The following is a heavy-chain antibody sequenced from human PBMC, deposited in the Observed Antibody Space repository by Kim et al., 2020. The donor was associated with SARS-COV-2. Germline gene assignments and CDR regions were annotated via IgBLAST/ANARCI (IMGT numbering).Heavy chain of an antibody. J-gene: IGHJ4*02. CDR2: I. D-gene: IGHD1-26*01. Sequence: IGYADSVKGRFTISRDNAKNSLYLQMNSLRAEDTALYYCAKTLPREGALRWGQGTLVTVSS. CDR3: AKTLPREGALR. V-gene: IGHV3-9*01.